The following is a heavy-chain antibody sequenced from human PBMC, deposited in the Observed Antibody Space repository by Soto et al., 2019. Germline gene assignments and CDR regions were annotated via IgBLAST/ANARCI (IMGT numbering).Heavy chain of an antibody. D-gene: IGHD4-17*01. J-gene: IGHJ5*02. CDR3: AHRTTTVTWWFDT. Sequence: SCTTLVNPPQTLTLTCTFSVFSLSPHGCGVGLMRQPPGKALEWLALIYWDDDKRYSPSLKSRLTITKDTSKNQVVPTMTNMDPADTATYFCAHRTTTVTWWFDTWGQGTLVTVSS. CDR2: IYWDDDK. CDR1: VFSLSPHGCG. V-gene: IGHV2-5*02.